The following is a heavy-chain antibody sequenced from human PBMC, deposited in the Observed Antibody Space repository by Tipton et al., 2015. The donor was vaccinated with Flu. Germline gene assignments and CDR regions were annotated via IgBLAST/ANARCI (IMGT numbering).Heavy chain of an antibody. CDR2: INQDGSVN. CDR3: AKVIPEIVAGLDY. J-gene: IGHJ4*02. V-gene: IGHV3-7*03. D-gene: IGHD5-12*01. CDR1: GFSFSDYW. Sequence: SLRLSCAASGFSFSDYWMHWVRQAPGKGLEWVANINQDGSVNYYVDSVKGRFSIARDNSKDTLYLQMNSLRAEDTAIYYCAKVIPEIVAGLDYWGQGTLVTVSS.